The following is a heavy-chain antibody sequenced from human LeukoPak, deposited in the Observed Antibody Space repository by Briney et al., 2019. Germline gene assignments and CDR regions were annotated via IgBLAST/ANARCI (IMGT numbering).Heavy chain of an antibody. CDR2: ITSSSSTI. CDR1: GFTFSSYS. V-gene: IGHV3-48*02. CDR3: ARDLAAAGRSPYYYGMDV. J-gene: IGHJ6*02. Sequence: GGSLRLSCAASGFTFSSYSMNWVRQAPGKGLEWLSYITSSSSTIYYADSVKGRFTISRDNAKNSLYLQMNSLSDEDTAVYYCARDLAAAGRSPYYYGMDVWGQGTTVTVSS. D-gene: IGHD6-13*01.